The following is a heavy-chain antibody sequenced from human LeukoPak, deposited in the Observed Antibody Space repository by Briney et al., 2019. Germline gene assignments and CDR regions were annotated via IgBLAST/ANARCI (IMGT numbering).Heavy chain of an antibody. D-gene: IGHD6-13*01. CDR3: AKSSAPGIAAAGDLDY. J-gene: IGHJ4*02. CDR1: GFTFSRYA. V-gene: IGHV3-23*01. Sequence: GGSLRLSCAASGFTFSRYAMNWVRQAPGKGLEWVSAISGSGGSTYYADSVKGRFTISRDNSKNTLYLQMNSLRAEDTAVYYCAKSSAPGIAAAGDLDYWGQGTLVTVSS. CDR2: ISGSGGST.